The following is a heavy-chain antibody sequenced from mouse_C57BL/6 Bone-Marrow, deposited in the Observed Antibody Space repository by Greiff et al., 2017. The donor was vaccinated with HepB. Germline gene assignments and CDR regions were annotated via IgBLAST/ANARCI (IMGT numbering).Heavy chain of an antibody. Sequence: QVHVKQSGAELVKPGASVKISCKASGYAFSSYWMNWVKQRPGKGLEWIGQIYPGDGDTNYNGKFEGKATLTADKSSSTAYMQLSSLTSEDSAVYFCARAPSYYGSFDYWGQGTTLTVSS. CDR1: GYAFSSYW. CDR3: ARAPSYYGSFDY. D-gene: IGHD1-1*01. V-gene: IGHV1-80*01. CDR2: IYPGDGDT. J-gene: IGHJ2*01.